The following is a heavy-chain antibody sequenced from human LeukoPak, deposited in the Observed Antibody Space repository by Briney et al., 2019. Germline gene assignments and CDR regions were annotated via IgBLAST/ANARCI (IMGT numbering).Heavy chain of an antibody. J-gene: IGHJ4*02. D-gene: IGHD2-21*02. Sequence: PGGSLRLSCAASGFTFSSYDMHWVRQAPGEGLEWVAFIRYDRSNKYYADSVKGRFTISRDNAKSSLYLQMNSLRAEDTAVYYCAREICGSDCYSTFDYWGQGALVTVSS. CDR2: IRYDRSNK. CDR1: GFTFSSYD. CDR3: AREICGSDCYSTFDY. V-gene: IGHV3-30*02.